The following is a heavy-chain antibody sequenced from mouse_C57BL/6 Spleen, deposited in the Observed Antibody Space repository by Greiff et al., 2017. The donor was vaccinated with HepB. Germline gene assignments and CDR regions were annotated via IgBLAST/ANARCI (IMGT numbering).Heavy chain of an antibody. CDR3: AKNGDYYGSSYAMDY. V-gene: IGHV2-5*01. J-gene: IGHJ4*01. CDR2: IWRGGST. CDR1: GFSLTSYG. D-gene: IGHD1-1*01. Sequence: VQLKESGPGLVQPSQSLSITCTVSGFSLTSYGVHWVRQSPGKGLEWLGVIWRGGSTDYNAAFMSRLSITKDNSKSQVFFKMNSLQADDTAIYYCAKNGDYYGSSYAMDYWGQGTSVTVSS.